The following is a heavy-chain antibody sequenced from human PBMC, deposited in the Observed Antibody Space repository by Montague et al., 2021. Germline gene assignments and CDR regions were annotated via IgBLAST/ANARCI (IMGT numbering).Heavy chain of an antibody. CDR2: TYYRSTWYN. Sequence: CAISGDSVSSNSAAWNWIRQSPSRGLEWLGRTYYRSTWYNDYAVSVKSRITINPDTSKNQFSLQLNSVTPEDTAVYYCARDDPYGSDGVCYTGNWFDPWGQGTLVTVSS. J-gene: IGHJ5*02. CDR3: ARDDPYGSDGVCYTGNWFDP. CDR1: GDSVSSNSAA. V-gene: IGHV6-1*01. D-gene: IGHD2-8*01.